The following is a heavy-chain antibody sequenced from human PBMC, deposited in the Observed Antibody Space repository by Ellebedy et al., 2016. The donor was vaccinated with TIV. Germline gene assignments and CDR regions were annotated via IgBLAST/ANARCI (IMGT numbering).Heavy chain of an antibody. CDR1: GHSISSSY. V-gene: IGHV4-4*07. CDR3: ARDCSGGTCFSGGVDY. CDR2: VSFVGHS. J-gene: IGHJ4*02. Sequence: GSLTLSXTVSGHSISSSYWAWIRQSDDKLLEWIGRVSFVGHSNYKPSLQSRVTLSVDTSKNQFSLRLTSVTAADTAIYYCARDCSGGTCFSGGVDYWGLGTLVTVSS. D-gene: IGHD2-15*01.